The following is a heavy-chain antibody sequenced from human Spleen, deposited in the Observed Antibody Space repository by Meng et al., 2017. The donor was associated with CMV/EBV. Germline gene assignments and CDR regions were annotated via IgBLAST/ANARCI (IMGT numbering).Heavy chain of an antibody. V-gene: IGHV4-31*03. Sequence: SETLSLTCTVSGASISSGGYYWSWIRQHPGKGLEWIGYIYYSGSTYYNPSLKSRVTISVDTSNNQFSLKLSSVTAADTAVYYCARGLGVPAAYFDYWGQGTLVTVSS. D-gene: IGHD2-2*01. J-gene: IGHJ4*02. CDR3: ARGLGVPAAYFDY. CDR1: GASISSGGYY. CDR2: IYYSGST.